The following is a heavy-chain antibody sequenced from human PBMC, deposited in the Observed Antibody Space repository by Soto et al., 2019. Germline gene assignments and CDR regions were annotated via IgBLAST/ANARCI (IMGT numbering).Heavy chain of an antibody. CDR1: GGSISSYY. CDR3: ERDYSGRFVP. V-gene: IGHV4-59*01. Sequence: SETLSLTCSVSGGSISSYYWSWIRQPPGKGLEWIGRIYYSGSTNYNPSLKSRVTISPDTSKNQFSLKLSSVTAADTAVYYCERDYSGRFVPWGQGTLVTVSS. J-gene: IGHJ5*02. CDR2: IYYSGST. D-gene: IGHD3-10*01.